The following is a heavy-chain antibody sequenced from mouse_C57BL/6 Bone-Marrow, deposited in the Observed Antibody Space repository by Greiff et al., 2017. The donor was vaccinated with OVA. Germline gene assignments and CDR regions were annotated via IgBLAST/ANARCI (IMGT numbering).Heavy chain of an antibody. D-gene: IGHD1-1*01. CDR2: INPNNGGT. J-gene: IGHJ4*01. CDR1: GYTFTDYY. V-gene: IGHV1-26*01. CDR3: ARWDYYGSSYCAMDY. Sequence: EVQLQQSGPELVKPGASVKISCKASGYTFTDYYMNWVKQSHGKSLEWIGDINPNNGGTSYNQKFKGKATLTVDKSSSTAYMELRSLTSEDSAVYYCARWDYYGSSYCAMDYWGQGTSVTVSS.